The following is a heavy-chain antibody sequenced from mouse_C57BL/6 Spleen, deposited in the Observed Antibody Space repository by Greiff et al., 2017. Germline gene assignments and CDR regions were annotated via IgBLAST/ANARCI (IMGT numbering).Heavy chain of an antibody. Sequence: EVQGVESGGGLVKPGGSLKLSCAASGFTFSDYGMHWVRQAPEKGLEWVAYISSGSSTIYYADTVKGRFTISRDNAKNTLFLQMTSLRSEDTAMYYCARVYDYGWYFDVWGTGTTVTVSS. CDR2: ISSGSSTI. CDR3: ARVYDYGWYFDV. V-gene: IGHV5-17*01. J-gene: IGHJ1*03. D-gene: IGHD2-4*01. CDR1: GFTFSDYG.